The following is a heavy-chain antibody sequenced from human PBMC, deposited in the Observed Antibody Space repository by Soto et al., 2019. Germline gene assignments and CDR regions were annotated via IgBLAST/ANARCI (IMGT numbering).Heavy chain of an antibody. J-gene: IGHJ3*02. Sequence: TLSLTCTVSGSSISSGGYYWSWIRQHPGKGLEWIGYIYYSGSTYYNPSLKSRVTISVDTSKNQFSLKLSSVTAADTAVYYCARDKGGGSGWAGNPGAFDSRRQVKMVAVAS. V-gene: IGHV4-31*03. CDR3: ARDKGGGSGWAGNPGAFDS. D-gene: IGHD6-19*01. CDR1: GSSISSGGYY. CDR2: IYYSGST.